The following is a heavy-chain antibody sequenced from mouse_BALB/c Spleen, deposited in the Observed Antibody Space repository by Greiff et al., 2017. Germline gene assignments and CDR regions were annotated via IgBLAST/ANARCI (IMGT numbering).Heavy chain of an antibody. CDR1: GFTFSSYT. V-gene: IGHV5-6-4*01. CDR2: ISSGGSYT. Sequence: EVMLVESGGGLVKPGGSLKLSCAASGFTFSSYTMSWVRQTPEKRLEWVATISSGGSYTYYPDSVKGRFTISRDNAKNTLYLQMSSLKSEDTAMYYCTRDREYDYDRGYFDYWGQGTTLTVSS. D-gene: IGHD2-4*01. CDR3: TRDREYDYDRGYFDY. J-gene: IGHJ2*01.